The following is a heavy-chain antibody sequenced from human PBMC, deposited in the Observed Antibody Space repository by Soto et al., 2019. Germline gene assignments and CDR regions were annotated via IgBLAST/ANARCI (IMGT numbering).Heavy chain of an antibody. J-gene: IGHJ5*02. CDR2: IYATGTT. V-gene: IGHV4-4*07. CDR1: VASISGFY. Sequence: SQTLSLTCTFSVASISGFYWSWIRKSAGKGLEWIGRIYATGTTDYNPSLKSRVMMSVDTSKKQFSLKLRSVTAADTAVYYCVRDGTKTLRDWFDPWGQGISVTVSS. D-gene: IGHD1-1*01. CDR3: VRDGTKTLRDWFDP.